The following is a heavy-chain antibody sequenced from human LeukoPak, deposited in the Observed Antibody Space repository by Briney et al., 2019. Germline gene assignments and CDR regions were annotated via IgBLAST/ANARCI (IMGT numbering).Heavy chain of an antibody. CDR3: ARGLMSPIRFLDVRDAFDI. CDR2: IVPIFGTA. V-gene: IGHV1-69*13. D-gene: IGHD3-3*01. Sequence: SVKVSCKASGGTFSSYAISWVRQAPGQGLEWMGGIVPIFGTANYAQKFQGRVTITADESTSTAYMELSSLRSEDTAVYYCARGLMSPIRFLDVRDAFDIWGQGTMVTVSS. J-gene: IGHJ3*02. CDR1: GGTFSSYA.